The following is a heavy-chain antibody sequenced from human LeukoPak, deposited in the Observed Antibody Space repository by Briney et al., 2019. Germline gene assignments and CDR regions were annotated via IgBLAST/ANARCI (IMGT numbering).Heavy chain of an antibody. CDR3: ASRGIVVVPAAMPDPAYYYYGMDV. CDR1: GYTFSGYY. Sequence: ASVKVSCKTSGYTFSGYYITWVRQAPGQGLEWMGWISGYNGKTGYAQKFQGRVTITADESTSTAYMELSSLRSEDTAVYYCASRGIVVVPAAMPDPAYYYYGMDVWGKGTTVTVSS. CDR2: ISGYNGKT. D-gene: IGHD2-2*01. V-gene: IGHV1-18*04. J-gene: IGHJ6*04.